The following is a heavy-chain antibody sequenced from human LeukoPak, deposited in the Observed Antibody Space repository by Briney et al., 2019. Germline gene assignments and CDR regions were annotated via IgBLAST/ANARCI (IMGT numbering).Heavy chain of an antibody. CDR1: GFTFSSYA. CDR3: AKVSDLRSGLYYFDY. CDR2: ISSSGGST. J-gene: IGHJ4*02. V-gene: IGHV3-23*01. Sequence: GGSLRLSCAAFGFTFSSYAMSWVRQAPGKGLEWVSGISSSGGSTYDADSVKGRFTISRDNSKNTLYLQMSSLRAEDTAVYYCAKVSDLRSGLYYFDYWGQGTLVTVSS. D-gene: IGHD3-3*01.